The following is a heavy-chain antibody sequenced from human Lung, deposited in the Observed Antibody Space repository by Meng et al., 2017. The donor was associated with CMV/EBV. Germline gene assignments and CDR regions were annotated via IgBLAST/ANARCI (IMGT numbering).Heavy chain of an antibody. V-gene: IGHV3-15*01. CDR1: GFTFSNAW. CDR2: VKSKADGGTT. J-gene: IGHJ4*02. D-gene: IGHD3-22*01. CDR3: TTRTSGDYYDSSGYYY. Sequence: SCAASGFTFSNAWMTWVRQAPGKGLEWVGRVKSKADGGTTDYAAPVKGRFTISRDDSENTLYLQMTSLKTEDTAVYYCTTRTSGDYYDSSGYYYWXQGTLVTVSS.